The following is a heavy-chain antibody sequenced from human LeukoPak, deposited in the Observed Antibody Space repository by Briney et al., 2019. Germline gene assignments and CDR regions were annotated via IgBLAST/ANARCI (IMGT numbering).Heavy chain of an antibody. D-gene: IGHD6-13*01. CDR3: ARIGAIAAAFFDY. Sequence: ASVKVSCKASGYTFTGYYMHWVRQAPGQGLEWMGRIIPILGIANYAQKFQGRVTITADKSTSTAYMELSSLRSEDTAVYYCARIGAIAAAFFDYWGQGTLVTVSS. V-gene: IGHV1-69*02. J-gene: IGHJ4*02. CDR2: IIPILGIA. CDR1: GYTFTGYY.